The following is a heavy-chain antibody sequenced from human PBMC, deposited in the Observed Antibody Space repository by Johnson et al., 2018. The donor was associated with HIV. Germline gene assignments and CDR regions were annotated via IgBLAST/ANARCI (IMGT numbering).Heavy chain of an antibody. Sequence: VESGGGVVQPGRSLRLSCTASGFTFGDYAMSWVRQAPGKGLEWVGFIRSKAYGGTTEYAASVKGRFTISRDDSKSIAYLQMNSLKTEDTAVYYCAKDRGLSAFDIWGQGTMVTVSS. J-gene: IGHJ3*02. CDR3: AKDRGLSAFDI. CDR2: IRSKAYGGTT. CDR1: GFTFGDYA. D-gene: IGHD3-10*01. V-gene: IGHV3-49*04.